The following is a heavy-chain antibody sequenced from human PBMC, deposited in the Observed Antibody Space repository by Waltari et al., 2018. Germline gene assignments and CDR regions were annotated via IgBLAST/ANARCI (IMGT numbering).Heavy chain of an antibody. CDR1: GFTFTSSA. D-gene: IGHD3-10*01. V-gene: IGHV1-58*01. CDR2: IVVGSGNT. CDR3: AADRHYYGSGSYYNPNYYYYYMDV. Sequence: QMQLVQSGPEVKKPGTSVKVSCKASGFTFTSSAVQCVRQARGQRLEWIGWIVVGSGNTNYAQKFQERVTITRDMSTSTAYMELSSLRSEDTAVYYCAADRHYYGSGSYYNPNYYYYYMDVWGKGTTVTVSS. J-gene: IGHJ6*03.